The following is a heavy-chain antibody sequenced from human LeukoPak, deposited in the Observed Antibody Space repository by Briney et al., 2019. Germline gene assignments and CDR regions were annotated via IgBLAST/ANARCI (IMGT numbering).Heavy chain of an antibody. J-gene: IGHJ4*02. CDR1: GFTFSSYG. CDR3: AKAVGRISWSFDY. V-gene: IGHV3-30*18. D-gene: IGHD6-13*01. Sequence: PGRSLRLSCAASGFTFSSYGMHWVRQAPGKGLEWVAVISYVGSNKYYADSVKGRFTISRDNSKNTLYLQMNSLRGDDAAVYYCAKAVGRISWSFDYWGQGALVTVSS. CDR2: ISYVGSNK.